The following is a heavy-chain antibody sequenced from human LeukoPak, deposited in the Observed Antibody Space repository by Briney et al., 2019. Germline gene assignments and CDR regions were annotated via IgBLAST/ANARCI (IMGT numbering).Heavy chain of an antibody. CDR2: INWNSGSI. CDR3: AKDMAATGLFDF. CDR1: GFTFDDYA. Sequence: GGSLRLSCAASGFTFDDYAMHWVRQAPGKGLEWVSGINWNSGSIGYADSVKGRFTISRDNAKNSLYLQMNSLGTDDTALYYCAKDMAATGLFDFWGQGTLVTVSS. J-gene: IGHJ4*02. D-gene: IGHD6-13*01. V-gene: IGHV3-9*01.